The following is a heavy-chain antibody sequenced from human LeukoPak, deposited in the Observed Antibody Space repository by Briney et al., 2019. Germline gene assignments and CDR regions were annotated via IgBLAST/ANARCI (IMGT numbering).Heavy chain of an antibody. D-gene: IGHD3-10*01. CDR1: GGSISSYY. J-gene: IGHJ4*02. CDR3: AATMVRGVHTHFDY. V-gene: IGHV4-59*08. Sequence: SETLSLTCTVSGGSISSYYWSWIRQPPGKGLEWIGYVYYSGSTNYNPSLKSRVTISVDTSKNQFSRKLSSVTAADTAVYYCAATMVRGVHTHFDYWGQGTLVTVSS. CDR2: VYYSGST.